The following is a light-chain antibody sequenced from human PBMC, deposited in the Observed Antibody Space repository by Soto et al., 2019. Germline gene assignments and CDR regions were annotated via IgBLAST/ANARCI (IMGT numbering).Light chain of an antibody. CDR1: SSDVGDYNY. CDR2: EVS. CDR3: SSYAGSNNWV. Sequence: QSALTQPPSASGSPGQSVTISCTGTSSDVGDYNYVSWYQQHPGKSPKLMLYEVSKRPSGVPYRFSGSKSGPTDSLTVSGLQAEDEADYYCSSYAGSNNWVFGGGTTLTVL. V-gene: IGLV2-8*01. J-gene: IGLJ3*02.